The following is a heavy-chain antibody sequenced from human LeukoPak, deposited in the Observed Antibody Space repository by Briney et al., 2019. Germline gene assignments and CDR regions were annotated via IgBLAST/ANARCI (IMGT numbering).Heavy chain of an antibody. CDR1: GGSISSGGYC. Sequence: SQTLSLTCTVSGGSISSGGYCWSWIRQHPGKGLEWIGYIYYSGSTYYNPSLKSRLTISVDTSKNQFSLKLSSVTPADTAVYYCARFNDPALYYYDSSGYHTIDDYWGQGTLVTVSS. CDR2: IYYSGST. V-gene: IGHV4-31*03. CDR3: ARFNDPALYYYDSSGYHTIDDY. J-gene: IGHJ4*02. D-gene: IGHD3-22*01.